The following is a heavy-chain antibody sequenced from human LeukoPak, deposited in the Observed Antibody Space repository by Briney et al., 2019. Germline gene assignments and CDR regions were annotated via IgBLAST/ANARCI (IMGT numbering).Heavy chain of an antibody. CDR1: GFTFSSYA. CDR3: AIHSSSWYDYFDY. Sequence: GGSLRLSCAASGFTFSSYAMSWVRQAPGKGLEWVSAISGSGGSTYYADSVKGRFTISRDNSKNTLYLQMNSLRAEDTAVYYCAIHSSSWYDYFDYWGQGTLVTVSS. J-gene: IGHJ4*02. V-gene: IGHV3-23*01. D-gene: IGHD6-13*01. CDR2: ISGSGGST.